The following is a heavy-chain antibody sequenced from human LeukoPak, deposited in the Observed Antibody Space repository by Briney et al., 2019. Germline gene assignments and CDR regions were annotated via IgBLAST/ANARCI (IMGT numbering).Heavy chain of an antibody. J-gene: IGHJ4*02. CDR2: ISSSSSTI. V-gene: IGHV3-48*01. CDR3: ARGEQWLPFDY. CDR1: GFTFSSYE. Sequence: HAGGSLRLSCAASGFTFSSYEMNWVRQAPGKGLEWVSYISSSSSTIYYADSVKGRFTISRDNAKNSLYLQMNSLRAEDTAVYYCARGEQWLPFDYWGQGTLVTVSS. D-gene: IGHD6-19*01.